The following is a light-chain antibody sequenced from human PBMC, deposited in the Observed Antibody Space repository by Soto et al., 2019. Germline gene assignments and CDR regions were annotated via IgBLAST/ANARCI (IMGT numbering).Light chain of an antibody. CDR2: KAS. CDR1: QNINSW. Sequence: DIQMTQSPSTLSASLGDRVTITCRAGQNINSWLAWYQQKPGKAPNLLIYKASSLENGVPARFSGSGSGTEFTLTISSLQSEDYAVYYCHQYNNWPPWTFGQGTKVDIK. CDR3: HQYNNWPPWT. V-gene: IGKV1-5*03. J-gene: IGKJ1*01.